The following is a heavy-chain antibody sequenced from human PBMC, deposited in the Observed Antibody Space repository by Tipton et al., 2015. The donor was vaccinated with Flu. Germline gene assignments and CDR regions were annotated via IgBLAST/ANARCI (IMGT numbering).Heavy chain of an antibody. CDR1: GGSISSYY. Sequence: TLSLTCTVSGGSISSYYWGWIRQPPGKGLEWIGSIYYSGSTYYNPSLKSRVTISVDTSKNQFSLKLSSVTAADTAVYYCARDVRWDYYDSSGQYNWFDPWGQGTLVTVSS. D-gene: IGHD3-22*01. CDR3: ARDVRWDYYDSSGQYNWFDP. J-gene: IGHJ5*02. V-gene: IGHV4-39*07. CDR2: IYYSGST.